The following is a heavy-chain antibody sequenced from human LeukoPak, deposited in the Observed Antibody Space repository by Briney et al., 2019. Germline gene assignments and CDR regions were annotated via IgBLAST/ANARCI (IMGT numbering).Heavy chain of an antibody. J-gene: IGHJ4*02. CDR1: GFTFSSYG. CDR2: IWYDGSNK. D-gene: IGHD3-22*01. Sequence: GRSLRLSCAASGFTFSSYGMHWVRQAPGKGLEWVAVIWYDGSNKYYADPVKGRFTISRDNSKNTLYLQMNSLRAEDTAVYYCARELGYYDSSGSWGQGTLVTVSS. V-gene: IGHV3-33*01. CDR3: ARELGYYDSSGS.